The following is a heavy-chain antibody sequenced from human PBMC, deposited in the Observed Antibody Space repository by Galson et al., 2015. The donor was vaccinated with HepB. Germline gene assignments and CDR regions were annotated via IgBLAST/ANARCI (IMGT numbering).Heavy chain of an antibody. D-gene: IGHD3-3*01. J-gene: IGHJ4*02. CDR2: ISGSGGST. CDR3: AKDPQYDFWSGSQRRTFDY. V-gene: IGHV3-23*01. Sequence: SLRLSCAASGFTFSSYAMSWVRQAPGKGLEWVSAISGSGGSTYYADSVKGRFTISRDNSKNTLYLQMNSLRAEDTAVYYCAKDPQYDFWSGSQRRTFDYWGQGTLVTVSS. CDR1: GFTFSSYA.